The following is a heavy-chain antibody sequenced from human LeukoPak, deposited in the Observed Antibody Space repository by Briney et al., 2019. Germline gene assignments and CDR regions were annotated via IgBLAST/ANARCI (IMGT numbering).Heavy chain of an antibody. CDR1: GFTFSSYS. V-gene: IGHV3-21*01. J-gene: IGHJ4*02. D-gene: IGHD4-17*01. Sequence: PGGSLRLSCAASGFTFSSYSMNWPRQAPGKGLECISSISSNNIYYADSVKGRFTISRDNVKNSLYLQMNSLRDEDTAVYYCAREGHGDFSFDYWGQGTLVTVSS. CDR3: AREGHGDFSFDY. CDR2: ISSNNI.